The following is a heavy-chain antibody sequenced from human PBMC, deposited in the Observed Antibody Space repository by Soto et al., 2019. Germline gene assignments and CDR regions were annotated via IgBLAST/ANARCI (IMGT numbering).Heavy chain of an antibody. J-gene: IGHJ6*02. CDR2: ISAYNGNT. Sequence: QVQLVQSGAEVKKPGASVKVSCKASGYTFTSYGISWVRQAPGQGLEWMGWISAYNGNTNYAQKLQGRVTMTTDTSKSTAYMELRSLRSDDTAVYYCARDLRYYDILSGGMDVWGQGTTVTVSS. D-gene: IGHD3-9*01. CDR1: GYTFTSYG. V-gene: IGHV1-18*01. CDR3: ARDLRYYDILSGGMDV.